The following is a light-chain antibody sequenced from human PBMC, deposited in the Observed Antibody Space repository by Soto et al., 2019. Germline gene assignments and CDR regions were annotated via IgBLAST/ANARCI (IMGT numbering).Light chain of an antibody. CDR3: SSSAGFSNLV. V-gene: IGLV2-8*01. CDR1: TSY. CDR2: EVT. J-gene: IGLJ2*01. Sequence: QSALTQPPSASGSPGQSVTISCTGTTSYVSWYQQHPGKAPKLMIYEVTERPLGVPDRFSGSRSGNTASLTVSGLQAEDEADYYCSSSAGFSNLVFGGGTKLTVL.